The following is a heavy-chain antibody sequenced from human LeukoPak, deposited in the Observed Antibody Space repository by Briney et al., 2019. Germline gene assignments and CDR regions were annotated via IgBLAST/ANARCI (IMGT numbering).Heavy chain of an antibody. CDR2: IIPIFGTA. Sequence: SVKVSCKASGGTFSSYAISWVRQAPGQGLEWMGGIIPIFGTANYAQKFQGRVTITADESTSTAYMELSSLRSEDTAVYYCASFSAGYGSGSYYMDFDYWGQGTLVTVSS. J-gene: IGHJ4*02. CDR1: GGTFSSYA. D-gene: IGHD3-10*01. CDR3: ASFSAGYGSGSYYMDFDY. V-gene: IGHV1-69*13.